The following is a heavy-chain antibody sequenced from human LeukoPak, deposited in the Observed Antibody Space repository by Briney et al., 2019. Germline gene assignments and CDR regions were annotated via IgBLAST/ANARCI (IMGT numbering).Heavy chain of an antibody. V-gene: IGHV1-8*01. CDR1: GYTFTSYD. CDR3: ARGKYSSRGGNWFDP. D-gene: IGHD6-13*01. Sequence: ASVTVSCKASGYTFTSYDINWVRQATGQGLEWMGWMNPNSGNTGYAQKFQGRVTMTRNTSINTAYMELSSLRSEDTAVYYCARGKYSSRGGNWFDPWGQGALVTVSS. CDR2: MNPNSGNT. J-gene: IGHJ5*02.